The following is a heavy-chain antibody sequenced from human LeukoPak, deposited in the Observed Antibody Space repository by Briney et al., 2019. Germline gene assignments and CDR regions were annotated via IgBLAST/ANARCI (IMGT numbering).Heavy chain of an antibody. CDR1: GFTFSSYA. CDR2: IKQDGSEK. V-gene: IGHV3-7*01. D-gene: IGHD1-26*01. J-gene: IGHJ6*02. Sequence: GGSLRLSCAASGFTFSSYAMHWVRQAPGKGLEWVANIKQDGSEKYYVDSVKGRFTISRDNAKNSLYLQMNSLRVEDTAVYYCARTPRIMGAILSGMDVWGQGTTVTVSS. CDR3: ARTPRIMGAILSGMDV.